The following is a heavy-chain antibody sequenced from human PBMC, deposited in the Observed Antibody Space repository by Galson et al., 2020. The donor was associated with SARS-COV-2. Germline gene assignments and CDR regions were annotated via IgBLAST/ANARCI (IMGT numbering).Heavy chain of an antibody. J-gene: IGHJ4*02. Sequence: SETLSLTCAISGDNVTSDRTTWNWIRQSQSRGLEWLGRTYYRTKWKNDYAVSMKGRLIINPDTSEHQFSLQQDSVTPEDTAVYYCARDPSDWTFFDYWVQGTLVTVSA. CDR1: GDNVTSDRTT. CDR3: ARDPSDWTFFDY. D-gene: IGHD1-1*01. CDR2: TYYRTKWKN. V-gene: IGHV6-1*01.